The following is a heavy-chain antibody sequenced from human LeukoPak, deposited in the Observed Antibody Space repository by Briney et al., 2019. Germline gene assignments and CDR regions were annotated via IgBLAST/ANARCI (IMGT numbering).Heavy chain of an antibody. J-gene: IGHJ2*01. V-gene: IGHV3-11*01. Sequence: GGSLRLSCAASGFTFSDYYMSWIRQAPGKGLEWVSYISSSGTTIYYADSVKGRFTISRDNAKNSLYLQMNSLRAEDAAVYYCARRTVTRDWYFDLWGRGTLVTVSS. CDR2: ISSSGTTI. CDR1: GFTFSDYY. D-gene: IGHD4-17*01. CDR3: ARRTVTRDWYFDL.